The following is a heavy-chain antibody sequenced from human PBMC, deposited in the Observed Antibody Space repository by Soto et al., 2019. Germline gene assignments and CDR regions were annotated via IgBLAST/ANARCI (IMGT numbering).Heavy chain of an antibody. CDR2: INHSGST. Sequence: SETLSLTCAVYGGSFSGYYWSWIRQPPGKGLEWIGEINHSGSTNYNPSLKSRVTISVDTSKNQFSLKLSSVTAADTAVYYCARGGPPLEYCGGDCYPLDYWGQGTLVTVSS. CDR3: ARGGPPLEYCGGDCYPLDY. CDR1: GGSFSGYY. V-gene: IGHV4-34*01. J-gene: IGHJ4*02. D-gene: IGHD2-21*02.